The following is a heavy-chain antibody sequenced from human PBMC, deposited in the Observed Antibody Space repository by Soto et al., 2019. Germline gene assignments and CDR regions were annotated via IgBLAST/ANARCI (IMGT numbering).Heavy chain of an antibody. Sequence: GGSLRLSCAASGFTFSSYSMNWVRQAPGKGLEWVSYISSSSSTIYYADSVKGRFTISRDNAKNTLYLQMNSLRDEDTAVYYCAKENGYSSTWFEFDYWGQGTLVTVSS. CDR3: AKENGYSSTWFEFDY. V-gene: IGHV3-48*02. CDR2: ISSSSSTI. J-gene: IGHJ4*02. D-gene: IGHD6-13*01. CDR1: GFTFSSYS.